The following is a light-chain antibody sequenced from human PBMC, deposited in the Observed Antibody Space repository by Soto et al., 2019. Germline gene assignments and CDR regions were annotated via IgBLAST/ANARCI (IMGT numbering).Light chain of an antibody. CDR2: DVS. J-gene: IGKJ5*01. CDR1: QGVTTN. Sequence: VMRLSPASLSVSPGAGVTLTCRAGQGVTTNFAWYQQKSGQSPRLLIYDVSTRATGVPARFSGTGSETDFTLTISGLQSEDSAVYFCQQYNNWPFSFGQGTRLEIK. CDR3: QQYNNWPFS. V-gene: IGKV3-15*01.